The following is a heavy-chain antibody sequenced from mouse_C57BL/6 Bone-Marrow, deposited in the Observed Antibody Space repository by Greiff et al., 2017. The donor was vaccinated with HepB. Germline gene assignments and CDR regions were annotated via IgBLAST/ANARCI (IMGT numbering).Heavy chain of an antibody. J-gene: IGHJ1*03. CDR2: IWSGGST. V-gene: IGHV2-2*01. Sequence: VHLVESGPGLVQPSQSLSITCTVSGFSLTSYGVHWVRQSPGKGLEWLGVIWSGGSTDYNAAFISRLSISKDNSKSQVFFKMNSLQADDTAIYYCARDYYGSRSYWYFDVWGTGTTVTVSS. D-gene: IGHD1-1*01. CDR1: GFSLTSYG. CDR3: ARDYYGSRSYWYFDV.